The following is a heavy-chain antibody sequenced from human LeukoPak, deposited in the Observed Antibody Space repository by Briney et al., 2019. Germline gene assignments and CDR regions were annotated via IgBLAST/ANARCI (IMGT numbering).Heavy chain of an antibody. J-gene: IGHJ4*02. CDR2: IYPGDSDT. CDR1: GYSFSTYW. CDR3: ARSWSTYSTSYLSH. V-gene: IGHV5-51*01. Sequence: NLGESLKISCKGSGYSFSTYWIGWVRQLPGKGREWMGIIYPGDSDTRYSPSFQGQVTFSADKSITTAYLQWSSLRASDTAMYYCARSWSTYSTSYLSHWDQGTLVTVSS. D-gene: IGHD6-6*01.